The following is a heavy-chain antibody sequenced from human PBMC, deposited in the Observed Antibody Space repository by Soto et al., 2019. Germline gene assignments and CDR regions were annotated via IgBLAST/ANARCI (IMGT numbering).Heavy chain of an antibody. CDR3: ARGFGRFNY. V-gene: IGHV3-48*03. J-gene: IGHJ4*02. CDR2: IDGSGATK. CDR1: GVTFNDFE. Sequence: EVQLLESGGGLVQPGGSLRLSCGVSGVTFNDFEMNWVRQAPGKGPEWLAYIDGSGATKKYADSVRGRFTISRDNPNNSLFLQMSSLSSADTAIYYCARGFGRFNYWGQGTLFSVSS. D-gene: IGHD3-10*01.